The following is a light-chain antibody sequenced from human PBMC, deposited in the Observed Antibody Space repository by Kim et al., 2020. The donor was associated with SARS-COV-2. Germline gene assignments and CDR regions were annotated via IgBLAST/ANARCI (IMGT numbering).Light chain of an antibody. J-gene: IGLJ2*01. CDR2: DVS. CDR1: HSDVGVYHY. Sequence: GQSLTISCTGTHSDVGVYHYVSWYQQHPGKAPKLMIFDVSKRPSGVPDRFSGSKSGNTASLTISGLQAEDEGDYYCCSYAGSYTLVFGGGTQLTVL. CDR3: CSYAGSYTLV. V-gene: IGLV2-11*03.